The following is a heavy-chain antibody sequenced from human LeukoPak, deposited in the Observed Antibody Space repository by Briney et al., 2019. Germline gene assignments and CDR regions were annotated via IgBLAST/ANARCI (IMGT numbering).Heavy chain of an antibody. CDR2: INHSGST. CDR3: ARRDTAMVD. Sequence: PSETLSLTCTVSGGSISSYYWSWIRQPPGKGLGWIGEINHSGSTNYNPSLKSRVTISVDTSKNQFSLKLSSVTAADTAVYYCARRDTAMVDWGQGTLVTVSS. D-gene: IGHD5-18*01. V-gene: IGHV4-34*01. CDR1: GGSISSYY. J-gene: IGHJ4*02.